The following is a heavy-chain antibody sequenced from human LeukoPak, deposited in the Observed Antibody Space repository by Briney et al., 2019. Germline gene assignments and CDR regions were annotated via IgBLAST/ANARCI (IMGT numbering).Heavy chain of an antibody. CDR2: INTNTGNP. CDR3: ARDQTYYDSSGRAFDI. J-gene: IGHJ3*02. Sequence: ASVKVSCKASGYTFTSYPMNWVRQAPGQGLEYMGWINTNTGNPTYAQGFTGRFVFSLDTSVSTAYLQISSLKAEDTAVYYCARDQTYYDSSGRAFDIWGQGTMVTVSS. D-gene: IGHD3-22*01. V-gene: IGHV7-4-1*02. CDR1: GYTFTSYP.